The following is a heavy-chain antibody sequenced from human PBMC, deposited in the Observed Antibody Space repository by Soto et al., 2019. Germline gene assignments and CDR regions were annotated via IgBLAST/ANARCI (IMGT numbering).Heavy chain of an antibody. D-gene: IGHD4-4*01. CDR3: ARGNYREHFDY. V-gene: IGHV4-59*01. Sequence: PSETLSLTCTVSGGSISSYYWSWIRQPPGKGLEWIGYIYYSGSTNYNPSLKSRVTISVDTSKDQFSLKLSSVTSADTAVYYCARGNYREHFDYWGQGTLVTVSS. CDR1: GGSISSYY. CDR2: IYYSGST. J-gene: IGHJ4*02.